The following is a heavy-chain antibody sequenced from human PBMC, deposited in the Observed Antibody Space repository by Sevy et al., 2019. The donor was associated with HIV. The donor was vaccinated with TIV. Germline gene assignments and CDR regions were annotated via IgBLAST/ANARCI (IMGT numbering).Heavy chain of an antibody. Sequence: QTLSLTCTVSGGSISSGYYYWSWIRQHPGKGLEWIGYIYYSGSTYYNPSLKSRVTISVDTSKNQFSLKLSSVTPADTAVYYCARDIGFSGKYYGFWGQGTLVTVSS. CDR2: IYYSGST. V-gene: IGHV4-31*03. D-gene: IGHD1-26*01. CDR3: ARDIGFSGKYYGF. J-gene: IGHJ4*02. CDR1: GGSISSGYYY.